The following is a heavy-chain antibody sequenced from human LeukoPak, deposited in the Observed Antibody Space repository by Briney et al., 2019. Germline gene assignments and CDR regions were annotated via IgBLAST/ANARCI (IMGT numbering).Heavy chain of an antibody. J-gene: IGHJ4*02. D-gene: IGHD4-17*01. Sequence: GGSLRLSCAAPGFTFSSYAMSWVRQAPGKGLEWVSAISGSGGSTYYADSVKGRFTISRDNSKNTLYLQMNSLRAEDTAVYYCAKDYGDFTYFDYWGQGTLVTVSS. V-gene: IGHV3-23*01. CDR3: AKDYGDFTYFDY. CDR2: ISGSGGST. CDR1: GFTFSSYA.